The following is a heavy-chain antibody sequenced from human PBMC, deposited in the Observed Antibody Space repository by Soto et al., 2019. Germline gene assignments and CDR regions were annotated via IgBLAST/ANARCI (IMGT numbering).Heavy chain of an antibody. V-gene: IGHV3-64*04. CDR1: GFAFSSYG. Sequence: SCSVSGFAFSSYGMHWVRQAPGKGLEYVSGINNNGGSRYYADSVKGRFTISRDNAKNSLNLQMNSLRDEDTAVYYCARMATIDYWGQGTLVTVSS. J-gene: IGHJ4*02. D-gene: IGHD5-12*01. CDR2: INNNGGSR. CDR3: ARMATIDY.